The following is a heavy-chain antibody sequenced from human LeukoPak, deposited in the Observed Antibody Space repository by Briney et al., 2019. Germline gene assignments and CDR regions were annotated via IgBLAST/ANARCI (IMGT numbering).Heavy chain of an antibody. V-gene: IGHV4-59*08. J-gene: IGHJ4*02. D-gene: IGHD2-15*01. CDR3: AGHGRLADFDC. CDR1: GDSITIYY. CDR2: IYYNGNTMST. Sequence: SETLSLTCTVSGDSITIYYWSWIRQPPGKGLEWIGYIYYNGNTMSTNYNPSLKSRVSMSVDTSKNQFSLKVNSVTAADTDVYYCAGHGRLADFDCWGQGTLVTVSS.